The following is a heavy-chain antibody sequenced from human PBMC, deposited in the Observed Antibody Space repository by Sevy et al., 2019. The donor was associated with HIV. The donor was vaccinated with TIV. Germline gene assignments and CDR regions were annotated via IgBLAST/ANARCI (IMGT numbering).Heavy chain of an antibody. CDR3: AKDIRQGRYCSGGSCSYGMDV. CDR2: ISWNSGSI. D-gene: IGHD2-15*01. J-gene: IGHJ6*02. CDR1: GFTFDDYA. Sequence: GGSLRLSCAASGFTFDDYAMHWVRQAPGKGLEWVSGISWNSGSIGYADSVKGRFTISRDNAKNSLYLQMNSLRAEDTALYYCAKDIRQGRYCSGGSCSYGMDVWGQGTTVTVSS. V-gene: IGHV3-9*01.